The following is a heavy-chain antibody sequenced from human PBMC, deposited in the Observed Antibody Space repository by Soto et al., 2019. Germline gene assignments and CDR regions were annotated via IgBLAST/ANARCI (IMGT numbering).Heavy chain of an antibody. CDR1: GFTFSNYG. CDR2: ISYDGSNK. V-gene: IGHV3-30*18. Sequence: QVQLVESGGGVVQPGRSLRLSCAASGFTFSNYGMHWVRQAPGKGLEWVAVISYDGSNKYNADSVKGRFTISRDNSKNPLYLQMNSLRAEDTAVYYCAKDLEQWRRYSWFDPWGQGTLVTVSS. D-gene: IGHD6-19*01. J-gene: IGHJ5*02. CDR3: AKDLEQWRRYSWFDP.